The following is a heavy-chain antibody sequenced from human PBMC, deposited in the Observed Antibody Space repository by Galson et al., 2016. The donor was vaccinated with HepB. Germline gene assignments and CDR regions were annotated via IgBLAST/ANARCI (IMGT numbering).Heavy chain of an antibody. J-gene: IGHJ4*02. CDR2: VSRSGDDT. CDR3: AKGGTLLRGASVGIFDY. Sequence: SLRLSCAASGFVFGSYSMSWVRQAPGKGLEWVSSVSRSGDDTYYADSVRGRFSISRDNSKNTLYLQMNALRVEDTARYYCAKGGTLLRGASVGIFDYWGQGTLVSASS. V-gene: IGHV3-23*01. D-gene: IGHD3-10*01. CDR1: GFVFGSYS.